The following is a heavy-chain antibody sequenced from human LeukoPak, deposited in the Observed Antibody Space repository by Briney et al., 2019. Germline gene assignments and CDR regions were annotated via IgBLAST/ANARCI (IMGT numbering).Heavy chain of an antibody. D-gene: IGHD3-22*01. V-gene: IGHV3-30-3*01. CDR1: GFTFSSYA. CDR3: ANGRDYYDSSGYYQYYFDY. CDR2: ISYDGSNK. J-gene: IGHJ4*02. Sequence: PGGSLRLSCAASGFTFSSYAMHWVRQAPGKGLEWVAVISYDGSNKYYADSVKGRFTISRDNSKNTLYLQMNSLRAEDTAVYYCANGRDYYDSSGYYQYYFDYWGQGTLVTVSS.